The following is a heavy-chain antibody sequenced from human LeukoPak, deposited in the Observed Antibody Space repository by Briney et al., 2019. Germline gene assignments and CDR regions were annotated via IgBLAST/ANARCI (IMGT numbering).Heavy chain of an antibody. CDR2: ISGGGETT. D-gene: IGHD5-18*01. Sequence: GGSLRLSCAASGFTFRLYGMNWGRQAPGKGLEWVSAISGGGETTTYTDSVKGRFTISRDNSKNTVYLQMNSLSAEDTAVYYCAKARAGGYNYGPFDYWGQGTLVTVSS. CDR1: GFTFRLYG. J-gene: IGHJ4*02. V-gene: IGHV3-23*01. CDR3: AKARAGGYNYGPFDY.